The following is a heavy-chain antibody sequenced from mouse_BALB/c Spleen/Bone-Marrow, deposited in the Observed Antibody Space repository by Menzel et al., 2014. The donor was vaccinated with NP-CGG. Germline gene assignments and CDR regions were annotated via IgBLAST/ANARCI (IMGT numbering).Heavy chain of an antibody. Sequence: QVQLQQSGAELVKPGASVKLSCKASDYTFTSYWMHWVKQRPGQGLEWIGEINPSNGRTNDDEKFKSKATLTVDKSSSTAYMQLSSLTSEDSAVYYCARSSYYYGSSYVNAMDYWGQGTSVAISS. CDR1: DYTFTSYW. CDR2: INPSNGRT. V-gene: IGHV1S81*02. D-gene: IGHD1-1*01. CDR3: ARSSYYYGSSYVNAMDY. J-gene: IGHJ4*01.